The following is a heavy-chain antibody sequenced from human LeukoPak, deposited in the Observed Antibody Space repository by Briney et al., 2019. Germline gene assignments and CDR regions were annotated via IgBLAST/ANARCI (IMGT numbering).Heavy chain of an antibody. CDR3: AIFAGAVPGNLLL. J-gene: IGHJ6*04. CDR2: INKDGTEK. V-gene: IGHV3-7*01. D-gene: IGHD2-8*02. Sequence: GGSLRLSCAASEFTPSAFWMTWVRRPPGKGLEWVANINKDGTEKEYVDSVKGRFSIFRDNAKNSAFLQMNSLRAEDTAVYYCAIFAGAVPGNLLLWGKGTTVIVSA. CDR1: EFTPSAFW.